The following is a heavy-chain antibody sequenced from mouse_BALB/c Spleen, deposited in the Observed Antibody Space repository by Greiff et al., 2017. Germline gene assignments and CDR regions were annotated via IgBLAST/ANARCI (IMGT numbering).Heavy chain of an antibody. D-gene: IGHD1-1*01. CDR2: IWSGGST. V-gene: IGHV2-2*02. CDR3: ARAYYYGSSYYFDY. Sequence: KESGPGLVQPSQSLSITCTVSGFSLTSYGVHWVRQSPGKGLEWLGVIWSGGSTDYNAAFISRLSISKDNSKSQVFFKMNSLQANDTAIYYCARAYYYGSSYYFDYWGQGTTLTVSS. J-gene: IGHJ2*01. CDR1: GFSLTSYG.